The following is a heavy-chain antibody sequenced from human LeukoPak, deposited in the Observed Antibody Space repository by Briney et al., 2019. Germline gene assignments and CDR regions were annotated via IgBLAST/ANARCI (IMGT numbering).Heavy chain of an antibody. V-gene: IGHV3-48*03. CDR3: AKMGATTWSHEDY. CDR2: ISSSGSTI. J-gene: IGHJ4*02. CDR1: GFTFSSYE. Sequence: GGSLRLSCAASGFTFSSYEMNWVRQAPWKGLEWVSYISSSGSTIYYADSVKGRFTISRDNAKNSLYLQMNSLRAEDTAVYYCAKMGATTWSHEDYWGQGTLVTVSS. D-gene: IGHD1-26*01.